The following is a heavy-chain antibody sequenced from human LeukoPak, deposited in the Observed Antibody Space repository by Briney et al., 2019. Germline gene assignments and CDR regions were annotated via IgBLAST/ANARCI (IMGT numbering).Heavy chain of an antibody. CDR3: ARDEADDYGDSHYFDD. CDR1: GGSISIYY. V-gene: IGHV4-4*07. CDR2: IYNSGST. J-gene: IGHJ4*02. D-gene: IGHD4-17*01. Sequence: SETLSLTCTVSGGSISIYYWSWIRQPAGKGLEWIGRIYNSGSTNFNPSLKSRVTMSVDTSKNQFSLKLSSVTAADTAVYYCARDEADDYGDSHYFDDWGQGTLVTVSS.